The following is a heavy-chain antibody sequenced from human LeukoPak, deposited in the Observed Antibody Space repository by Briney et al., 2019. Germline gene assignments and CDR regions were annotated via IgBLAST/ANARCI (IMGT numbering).Heavy chain of an antibody. D-gene: IGHD2-2*01. Sequence: GGSLRLSCAASGFTFSSYEMNWVRQAPGKGLEWVSYITSSGSTVYYADSVKGRFTISRDNAKNSLYLQMNSLRAEDTAVYYCARNSPAVIWDFIVVVPAADDYWGQGTLVTVSS. CDR1: GFTFSSYE. J-gene: IGHJ4*02. CDR3: ARNSPAVIWDFIVVVPAADDY. V-gene: IGHV3-48*03. CDR2: ITSSGSTV.